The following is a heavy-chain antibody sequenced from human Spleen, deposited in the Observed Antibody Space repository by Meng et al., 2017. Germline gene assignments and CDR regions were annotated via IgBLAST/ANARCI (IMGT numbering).Heavy chain of an antibody. CDR3: ARASREMATIQIWFDP. D-gene: IGHD5-24*01. CDR2: INRSGTT. J-gene: IGHJ5*02. Sequence: QVQLQQCGAGLLEPSGPLSLTCACYGGAFSGTYWRCIRQPPGKGLEWIGEINRSGTTNSNPSPKSRVTISVATSKNQLSLKLSSVPAADTAVYYCARASREMATIQIWFDPWGQGTLVTVSS. V-gene: IGHV4-34*01. CDR1: GGAFSGTY.